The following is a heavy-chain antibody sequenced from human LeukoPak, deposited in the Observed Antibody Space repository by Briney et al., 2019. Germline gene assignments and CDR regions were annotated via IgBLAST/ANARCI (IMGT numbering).Heavy chain of an antibody. CDR1: GGSISSYY. CDR3: ARDGDDSTGYASNWFDP. Sequence: SESLSLTCTVSGGSISSYYWNWIRQPPGKVLEWIGYVYYSGNTNYNPSLKSRVTISVDTSRNQFSLKLSSVTAADTAVYYCARDGDDSTGYASNWFDPWGQGTLVTVFS. CDR2: VYYSGNT. D-gene: IGHD3-22*01. J-gene: IGHJ5*02. V-gene: IGHV4-59*01.